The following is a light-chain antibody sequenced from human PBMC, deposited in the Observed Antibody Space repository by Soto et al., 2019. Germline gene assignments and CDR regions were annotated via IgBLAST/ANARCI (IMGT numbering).Light chain of an antibody. J-gene: IGLJ2*01. CDR2: DVS. CDR3: SSYTSSSTLVV. V-gene: IGLV2-14*01. Sequence: QSALTQPASVSGSHGQSITISCTGTSSDVGGYNYVSWYQQHPGKAPKLMIYDVSNRPSGVSNRFSGSKSGNTASLTISGLQAEDEADYYCSSYTSSSTLVVFVGGTKLTVL. CDR1: SSDVGGYNY.